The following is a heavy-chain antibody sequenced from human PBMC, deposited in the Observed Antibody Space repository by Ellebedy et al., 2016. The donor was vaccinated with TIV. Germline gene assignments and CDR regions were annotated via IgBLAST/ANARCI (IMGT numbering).Heavy chain of an antibody. D-gene: IGHD6-13*01. CDR1: GFTFSDYY. CDR3: ARDVRFIDQQHNWFDP. Sequence: GGSLRLSCAASGFTFSDYYMNWIRQAPGKGLEWVSYISGSGSTISYADSVKGRFTISRDNAKNSLYLQVNSLRAEDTAVYYCARDVRFIDQQHNWFDPWGQGTLVTVSS. CDR2: ISGSGSTI. V-gene: IGHV3-11*01. J-gene: IGHJ5*02.